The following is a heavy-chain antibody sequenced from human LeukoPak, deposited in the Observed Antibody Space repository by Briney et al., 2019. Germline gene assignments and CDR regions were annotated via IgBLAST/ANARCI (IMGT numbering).Heavy chain of an antibody. V-gene: IGHV3-33*01. CDR2: IWYDGSNK. CDR3: ARDTVATTFDY. D-gene: IGHD4-17*01. Sequence: GGSLRLSCAASGFTFSSYGMHWVRQAPGKGLEWVAVIWYDGSNKYYADSVKGRFTISRDNAKNSLYLQMNSLRAEDTAVYYCARDTVATTFDYWGQGTVVTVSS. CDR1: GFTFSSYG. J-gene: IGHJ4*02.